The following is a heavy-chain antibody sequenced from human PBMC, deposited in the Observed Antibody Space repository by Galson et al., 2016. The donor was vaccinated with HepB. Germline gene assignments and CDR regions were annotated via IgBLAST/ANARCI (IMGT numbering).Heavy chain of an antibody. D-gene: IGHD5-12*01. CDR3: VRGTTWISDAFDI. Sequence: SLRLSCAASGFTLSRYWMSWVRQAPGKGLEWVANIKQDGRERHYVDSVEGRFTISRDNAKNSLFLQMNSLRVEDTAFYYCVRGTTWISDAFDIWGQGTMVTVSS. CDR1: GFTLSRYW. J-gene: IGHJ3*02. V-gene: IGHV3-7*01. CDR2: IKQDGRER.